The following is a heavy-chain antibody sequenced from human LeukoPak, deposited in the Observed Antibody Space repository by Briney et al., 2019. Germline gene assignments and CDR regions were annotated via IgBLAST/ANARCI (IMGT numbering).Heavy chain of an antibody. CDR1: GGSISSNDYY. V-gene: IGHV4-30-2*01. J-gene: IGHJ4*02. Sequence: PSETLSLTCTVSGGSISSNDYYWSWIRQPPGKGLEWIGYIYHSGSTYYNPSLKSRVTISVDRSKNQFSLKLSSVTAADTAVYYCAREQDGCNEIWGQGTLVTVSS. D-gene: IGHD5-24*01. CDR2: IYHSGST. CDR3: AREQDGCNEI.